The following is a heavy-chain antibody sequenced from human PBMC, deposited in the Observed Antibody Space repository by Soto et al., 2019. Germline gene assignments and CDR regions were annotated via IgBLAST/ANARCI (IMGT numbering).Heavy chain of an antibody. D-gene: IGHD3-10*01. Sequence: GGSLRLSCAASGFTFDDYTMHWVRQAPGKGLEWVSLINWDGSSTYYADSVKGRFTISRDNSKDSLYLQMNSLRTEDTAFYYCAKDIYGSGIFGFDIWGQGTMVTVS. J-gene: IGHJ3*02. CDR2: INWDGSST. CDR1: GFTFDDYT. V-gene: IGHV3-43*01. CDR3: AKDIYGSGIFGFDI.